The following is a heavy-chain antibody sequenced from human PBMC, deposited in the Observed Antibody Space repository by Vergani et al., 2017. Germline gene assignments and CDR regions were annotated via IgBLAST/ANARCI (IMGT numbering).Heavy chain of an antibody. V-gene: IGHV4-34*01. CDR3: ASIALAPTLRNPPPDY. CDR2: VNHGGST. J-gene: IGHJ4*02. CDR1: GGSFSDYY. Sequence: QVQLQEWGAGLLKTSETLSLTFGVSGGSFSDYYWSLIRQAPGMGLEWIGEVNHGGSTNYNPSLQSRVSISVDTAKNQFSLHLTSVTAADSALYFCASIALAPTLRNPPPDYWCQGILVTVSS. D-gene: IGHD3-16*02.